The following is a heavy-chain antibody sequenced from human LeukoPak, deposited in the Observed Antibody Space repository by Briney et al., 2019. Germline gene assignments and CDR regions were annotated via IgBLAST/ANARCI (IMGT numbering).Heavy chain of an antibody. CDR1: GFSFSSYW. CDR2: IKEDGSEK. D-gene: IGHD5-12*01. J-gene: IGHJ4*02. V-gene: IGHV3-7*01. Sequence: GGSLRLSCAASGFSFSSYWMSWVRQAPGKGLEWVANIKEDGSEKYYVDSVKGRFTISKDNAKNSLYLQMNSLRAEDTAVYYCAKDLGGSTDYWGQGTLVTVSS. CDR3: AKDLGGSTDY.